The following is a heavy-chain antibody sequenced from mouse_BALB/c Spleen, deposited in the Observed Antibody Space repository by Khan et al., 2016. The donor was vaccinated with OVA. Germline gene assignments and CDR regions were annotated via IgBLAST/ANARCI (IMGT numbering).Heavy chain of an antibody. J-gene: IGHJ3*01. CDR1: GYTFTSYW. V-gene: IGHV1-87*01. Sequence: QVQLQQSGAELARPGASVKLSCKASGYTFTSYWMQWVKQRPGQGLEWIGAIYPGDGDTRYTQKFTGKATLTAAKSSSTAYMQLSSLASEDSAVYYCARSADGYYARFAYWGQGTLVTVSA. D-gene: IGHD2-3*01. CDR3: ARSADGYYARFAY. CDR2: IYPGDGDT.